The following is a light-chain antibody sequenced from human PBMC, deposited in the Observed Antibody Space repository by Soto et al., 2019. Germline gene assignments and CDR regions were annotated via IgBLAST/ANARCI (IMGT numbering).Light chain of an antibody. CDR3: QYYNNWLAT. V-gene: IGKV3-15*01. CDR2: AAS. Sequence: EAVMTQSPATLSVSPGDNVSLSCRANQTISNMLAWYQQKPGQAPRLLIYAASTRATGVSARFSGSGSGTEFTLTISSLQSGDFTIYYCQYYNNWLATFGGGTKVDIK. CDR1: QTISNM. J-gene: IGKJ4*01.